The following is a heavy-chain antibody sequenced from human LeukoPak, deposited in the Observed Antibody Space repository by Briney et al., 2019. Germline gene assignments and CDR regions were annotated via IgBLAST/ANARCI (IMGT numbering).Heavy chain of an antibody. Sequence: PGGSLRLSCAASGFTFRRNGMNWVRQAPGKGLEWVAVIWYDGSNKYYADSVKGRFTISRDNSKNTLDLQMNSLRAEDTAVYYCARGPVVGAIHDVFDMWGQGTMVIVS. CDR1: GFTFRRNG. CDR2: IWYDGSNK. D-gene: IGHD1-26*01. CDR3: ARGPVVGAIHDVFDM. J-gene: IGHJ3*02. V-gene: IGHV3-33*01.